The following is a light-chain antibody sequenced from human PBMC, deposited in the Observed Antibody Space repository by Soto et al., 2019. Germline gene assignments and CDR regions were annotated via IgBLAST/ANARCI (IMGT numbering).Light chain of an antibody. CDR3: QQYNSYSLT. CDR2: DAS. Sequence: DIQMTPSPSTLAAALGDRVTITCRASQSISSWLAWYQQKPGKAPKLLIYDASSLESGVPSRFRGSGSGTEFTLTISSLQPDDFETYYCQQYNSYSLTFGQGTKVDIK. CDR1: QSISSW. V-gene: IGKV1-5*01. J-gene: IGKJ1*01.